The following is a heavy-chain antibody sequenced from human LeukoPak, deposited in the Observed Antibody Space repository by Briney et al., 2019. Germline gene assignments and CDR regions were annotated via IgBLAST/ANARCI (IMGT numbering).Heavy chain of an antibody. D-gene: IGHD6-19*01. V-gene: IGHV3-30-3*01. Sequence: GRSLRLSCAASGFTFSSYAMHWVRQAPGKGLEWVAAISYDGSNKKYGDSVKGRFTISIDNSKNTLYLQMNSLRAEDTAIYYCASQSPQGSGWYGMGYWGQGTLVTVSS. CDR2: ISYDGSNK. CDR1: GFTFSSYA. J-gene: IGHJ4*02. CDR3: ASQSPQGSGWYGMGY.